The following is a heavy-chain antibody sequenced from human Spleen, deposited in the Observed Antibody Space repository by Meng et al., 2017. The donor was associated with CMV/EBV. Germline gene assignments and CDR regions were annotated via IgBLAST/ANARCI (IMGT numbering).Heavy chain of an antibody. V-gene: IGHV3-15*01. D-gene: IGHD3-10*01. J-gene: IGHJ4*02. CDR3: TTSPDRLWFGDLNFDY. CDR1: GFVFNNFH. CDR2: IKSKTDGGTT. Sequence: GGSLRLSCAASGFVFNNFHMQWVRQAPGKGLEWVGRIKSKTDGGTTDYAAPVKGRFTISRDDSKNTLYLQMNSLKTEDTAVYYCTTSPDRLWFGDLNFDYWGQGTLVTVSS.